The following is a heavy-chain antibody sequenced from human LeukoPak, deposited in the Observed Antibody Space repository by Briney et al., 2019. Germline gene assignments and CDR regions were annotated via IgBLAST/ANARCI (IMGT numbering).Heavy chain of an antibody. CDR2: ISGDVQTT. CDR1: GFTFSTHA. Sequence: GGSLRLSCEASGFTFSTHAMNWIRQTPGEGLEWLSVISGDVQTTTYASSVKGRFTISRDNSKNTLYLEMNSLRVEDTAIYYCAKDGYYSSANHFARLHFDLWGRGTRVTVSS. J-gene: IGHJ2*01. CDR3: AKDGYYSSANHFARLHFDL. V-gene: IGHV3-23*01. D-gene: IGHD3-3*01.